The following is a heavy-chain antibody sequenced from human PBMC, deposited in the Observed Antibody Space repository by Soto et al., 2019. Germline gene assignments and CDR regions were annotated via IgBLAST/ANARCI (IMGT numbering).Heavy chain of an antibody. J-gene: IGHJ4*02. CDR1: GFTFSSYA. CDR2: ISGSGGST. D-gene: IGHD6-13*01. V-gene: IGHV3-23*01. CDR3: AKDGIAAVFHPFDY. Sequence: GGSLRLSCAASGFTFSSYAMSWVRQAPGKGLELVSAISGSGGSTYYADSVKGRFTISRDNSKNTLYLQMNSLRAEDTAVYYCAKDGIAAVFHPFDYWGQGTLVTVSS.